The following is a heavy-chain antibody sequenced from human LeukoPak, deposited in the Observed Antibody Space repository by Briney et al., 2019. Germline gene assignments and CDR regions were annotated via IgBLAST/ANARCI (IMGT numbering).Heavy chain of an antibody. D-gene: IGHD6-19*01. Sequence: ATVKISCKVSGYTFTDYYMHWVQQAPGKGLEWMGLVDPEDGETIYAEKFQGRVTITADTSTDTAYMELSSLRSEDTAVYYCATPRGSSSGWYYGAFDIWGQGTMVTDSS. V-gene: IGHV1-69-2*01. CDR1: GYTFTDYY. CDR3: ATPRGSSSGWYYGAFDI. J-gene: IGHJ3*02. CDR2: VDPEDGET.